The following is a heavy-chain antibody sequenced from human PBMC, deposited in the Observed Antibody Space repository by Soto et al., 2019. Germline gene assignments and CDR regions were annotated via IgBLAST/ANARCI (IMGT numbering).Heavy chain of an antibody. CDR2: INHSGST. V-gene: IGHV4-34*01. Sequence: PSETLSLTCAVYGGSFSGYYWSWIRQPPGKGLEWIGEINHSGSTNYNPSLKSRVTISVDTSKNQFSLKLSSVTAADTAVYYCARAKIAAAGRAFDIWGQGTMVT. J-gene: IGHJ3*02. D-gene: IGHD6-13*01. CDR3: ARAKIAAAGRAFDI. CDR1: GGSFSGYY.